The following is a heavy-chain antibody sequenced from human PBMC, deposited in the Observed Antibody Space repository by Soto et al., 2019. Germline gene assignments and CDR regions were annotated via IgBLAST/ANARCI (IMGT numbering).Heavy chain of an antibody. V-gene: IGHV4-4*02. CDR1: GGSISSNNW. D-gene: IGHD6-13*01. J-gene: IGHJ4*02. CDR2: IYHSGST. Sequence: QVQLQESGPGLVRPSGTLSLTCAVSGGSISSNNWWSWVRQPPGKGLEWIGEIYHSGSTNYNPSLKIRVTMAVVPSKNLFSLTLHSVTAADTAFYYCARDQGSHPGDWGQGTLVSVSS. CDR3: ARDQGSHPGD.